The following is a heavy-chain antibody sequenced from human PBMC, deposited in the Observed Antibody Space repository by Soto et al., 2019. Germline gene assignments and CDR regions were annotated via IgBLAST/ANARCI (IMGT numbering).Heavy chain of an antibody. D-gene: IGHD3-3*01. CDR1: GDSVSSNSAA. J-gene: IGHJ5*02. CDR3: ARARKKYYDFWSGYNWFDP. CDR2: TYYRSKWYN. Sequence: SQTLSLTCAISGDSVSSNSAAWNWIRQSPSRGLEWLGRTYYRSKWYNDYAVSVKSRISINPDTSKNQFSLQLNSVTAADTAVYYCARARKKYYDFWSGYNWFDPWGQGTLVTVSS. V-gene: IGHV6-1*01.